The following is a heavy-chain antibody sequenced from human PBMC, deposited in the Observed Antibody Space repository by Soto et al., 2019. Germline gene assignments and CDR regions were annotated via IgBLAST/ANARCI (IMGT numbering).Heavy chain of an antibody. D-gene: IGHD6-6*01. J-gene: IGHJ4*02. V-gene: IGHV4-34*01. CDR2: INHSGST. CDR1: GGSFSGYY. Sequence: QVQLQQWGAGLLKPSETLSLTCAVYGGSFSGYYWSWIRQPPGKGLEWLGEINHSGSTNYNPSLKSRFTISVDTSKNQFALKLSSVTAADTAVYYCARGGRYSSSSFAYCGQGTLVTVSS. CDR3: ARGGRYSSSSFAY.